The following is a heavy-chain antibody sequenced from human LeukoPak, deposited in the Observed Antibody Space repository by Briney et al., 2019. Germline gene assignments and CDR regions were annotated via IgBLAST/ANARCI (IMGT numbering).Heavy chain of an antibody. V-gene: IGHV3-21*01. CDR2: ISSSSSYI. D-gene: IGHD2-15*01. Sequence: GGSLRLSCAASGFTFSSYEMNWVRQAPGKGLEWVSSISSSSSYIYYADSVKGRFTISRDNAKNSLYLQMNSLRAEDTAVYYCARDLPRYCSGGSCYRAGYWGQGTLVTVSS. J-gene: IGHJ4*02. CDR1: GFTFSSYE. CDR3: ARDLPRYCSGGSCYRAGY.